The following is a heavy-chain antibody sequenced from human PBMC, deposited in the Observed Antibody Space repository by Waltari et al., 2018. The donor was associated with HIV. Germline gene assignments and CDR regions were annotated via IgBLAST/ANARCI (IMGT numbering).Heavy chain of an antibody. J-gene: IGHJ3*02. V-gene: IGHV3-15*01. CDR1: KITFEDVW. Sequence: EVQVVESGGGLVKPGGSLRVSCASFKITFEDVWMTWVRQAPGKGLEWVGRIKSKRDGGATDYAASVKGRFVISRDDSQNILYLEMSGLKTEDTAVYYCTRGDYPTEAFDIWGQGTMVTVSS. CDR3: TRGDYPTEAFDI. D-gene: IGHD4-17*01. CDR2: IKSKRDGGAT.